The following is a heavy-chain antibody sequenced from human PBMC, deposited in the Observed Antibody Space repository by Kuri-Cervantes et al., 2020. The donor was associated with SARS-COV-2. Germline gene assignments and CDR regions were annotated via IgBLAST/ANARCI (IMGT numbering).Heavy chain of an antibody. Sequence: GGSLRLSCAASGFNFRTYGLHWVRQAPGKGLEWVALISFDGSNKYYADSVKGRFTISRDNSKNTLYLQMNSLRAEDTAVYYCARGDYYDSSGYYLHYFDYWGQGTLVTVSS. D-gene: IGHD3-22*01. CDR1: GFNFRTYG. CDR2: ISFDGSNK. J-gene: IGHJ4*02. V-gene: IGHV3-30*03. CDR3: ARGDYYDSSGYYLHYFDY.